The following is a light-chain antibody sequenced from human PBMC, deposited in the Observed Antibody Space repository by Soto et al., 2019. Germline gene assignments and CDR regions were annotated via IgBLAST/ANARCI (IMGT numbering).Light chain of an antibody. CDR3: AVWDDSLSALL. CDR1: TSNIGTNP. J-gene: IGLJ2*01. CDR2: SDV. Sequence: QSALTQPPSASGTPGQRVTISCSGGTSNIGTNPVNWYRQLPGTAPQLLLYSDVQRPSGVPDRVSGSKSGTSASLAIRGLQSEDEADYFCAVWDDSLSALLFGGGTKLTVL. V-gene: IGLV1-44*01.